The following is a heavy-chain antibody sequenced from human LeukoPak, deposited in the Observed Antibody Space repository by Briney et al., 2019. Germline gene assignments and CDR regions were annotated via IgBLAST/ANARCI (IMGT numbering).Heavy chain of an antibody. D-gene: IGHD3-9*01. Sequence: SETLSLTCSVSGGAISSFYWIWIRQTPGKGLEWIGCIQYSGSTEYNPSLESRVTISVDTSKNQFSLKLSSVTAADTAVYYCARQKYYDILTGYHNWFDPWGQGTLVTVSS. CDR2: IQYSGST. J-gene: IGHJ5*02. CDR1: GGAISSFY. CDR3: ARQKYYDILTGYHNWFDP. V-gene: IGHV4-59*08.